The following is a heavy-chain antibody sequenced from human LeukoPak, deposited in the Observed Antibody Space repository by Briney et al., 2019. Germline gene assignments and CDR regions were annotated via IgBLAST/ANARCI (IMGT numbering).Heavy chain of an antibody. D-gene: IGHD3/OR15-3a*01. CDR1: GGSISSNGYF. CDR3: ARQAGAGTRWDYFDY. Sequence: SETLSLTCTVSGGSISSNGYFWAWIRQSPGKGPDWIGIIDYRGTAFYNPFLESRVTISVETSKNFFSLKLRSVTAADTALYYCARQAGAGTRWDYFDYWGQGTLVTVSS. J-gene: IGHJ4*02. V-gene: IGHV4-39*01. CDR2: IDYRGTA.